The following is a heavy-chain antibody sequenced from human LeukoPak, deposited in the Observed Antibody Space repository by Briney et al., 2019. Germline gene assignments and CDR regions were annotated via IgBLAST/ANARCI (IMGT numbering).Heavy chain of an antibody. CDR3: ARDPRTVRI. D-gene: IGHD1-1*01. Sequence: PGGSLRLSCAASGFTFSTYGMHWVRQAPGKGLEWVAFIRYDGSKKYYADSVKGRFTISRDNAKNLLYLQMDSLRVEDTAIYYCARDPRTVRIWGQGTLVTVSS. CDR1: GFTFSTYG. V-gene: IGHV3-30*02. J-gene: IGHJ4*02. CDR2: IRYDGSKK.